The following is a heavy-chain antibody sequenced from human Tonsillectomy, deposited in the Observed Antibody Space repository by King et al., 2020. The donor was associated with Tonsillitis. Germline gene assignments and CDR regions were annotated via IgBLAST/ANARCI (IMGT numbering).Heavy chain of an antibody. D-gene: IGHD6-13*01. J-gene: IGHJ4*02. V-gene: IGHV4-39*01. Sequence: QLQESGPGLVKPSETLSLTCIVSGGSISSSSDYWGWIRQTPGKGLEWIGRIYYSGSTYYNPSPKSRVTISVDTSKNQFSLKLSSVTAADTAVYYCARSAAAGTYYFDYWGQGTLVTVSP. CDR2: IYYSGST. CDR1: GGSISSSSDY. CDR3: ARSAAAGTYYFDY.